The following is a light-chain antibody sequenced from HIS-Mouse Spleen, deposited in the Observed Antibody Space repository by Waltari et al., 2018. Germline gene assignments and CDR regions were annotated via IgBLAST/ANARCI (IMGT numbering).Light chain of an antibody. J-gene: IGLJ2*01. CDR3: QVWDSSSDHVV. V-gene: IGLV3-21*03. CDR2: DDS. CDR1: NIGSKS. Sequence: SYVLTQPPSVSVAPGKTARITCGGNNIGSKSVHWYQQKPGQAPVLVVYDDSDRPSGIPGRFSCSNSGTTATLTISRVEAGDEADYYCQVWDSSSDHVVFGGGTKLTVL.